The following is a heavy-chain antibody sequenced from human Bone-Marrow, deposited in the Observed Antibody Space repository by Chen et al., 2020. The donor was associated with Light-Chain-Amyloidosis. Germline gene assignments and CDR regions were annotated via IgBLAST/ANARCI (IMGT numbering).Heavy chain of an antibody. D-gene: IGHD3-10*01. J-gene: IGHJ6*03. CDR1: GFTFSSYW. CDR2: IKQDGSEK. CDR3: AREGRYITMVRGVIRYYYYMDV. Sequence: EVQLVESGGGLVQPWGSLRLSCAASGFTFSSYWMSWVRQAPGKGLEWVANIKQDGSEKYYVDSVKGRFTISRDNAKNSLYLQMNSLRAEDTAVYYCAREGRYITMVRGVIRYYYYMDVWGKGTTVTVSS. V-gene: IGHV3-7*01.